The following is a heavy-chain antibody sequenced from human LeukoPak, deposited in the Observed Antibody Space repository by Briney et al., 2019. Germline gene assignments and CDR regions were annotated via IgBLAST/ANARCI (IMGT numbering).Heavy chain of an antibody. CDR3: ARQGRAGGYTYGYFDY. CDR2: IYPSDSDT. Sequence: GESLKISCKGSGHTFTNYWIGWVRQMPGKGPEWMGLIYPSDSDTRYSPSFQGQVTISADKSITTAYLQWSSLKASDTAMYYCARQGRAGGYTYGYFDYWGQGTLVTVSS. V-gene: IGHV5-51*01. J-gene: IGHJ4*02. CDR1: GHTFTNYW. D-gene: IGHD5-18*01.